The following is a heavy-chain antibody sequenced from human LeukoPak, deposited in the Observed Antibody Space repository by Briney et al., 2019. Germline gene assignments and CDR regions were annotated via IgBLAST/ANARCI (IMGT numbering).Heavy chain of an antibody. V-gene: IGHV1-18*01. D-gene: IGHD5-12*01. Sequence: ASVKVSCKASGYTFTSYGISWVRQAPGQGLEWMGWISAYNGNTSYAQKLQGRVTMTTDTSTSTAYMELRSLRSDDTAVYYCASSPTRLSYYYYGMDVWGQGTTVTVSS. J-gene: IGHJ6*02. CDR3: ASSPTRLSYYYYGMDV. CDR1: GYTFTSYG. CDR2: ISAYNGNT.